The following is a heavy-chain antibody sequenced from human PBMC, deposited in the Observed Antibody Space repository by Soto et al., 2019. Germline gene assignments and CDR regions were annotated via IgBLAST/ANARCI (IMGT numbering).Heavy chain of an antibody. D-gene: IGHD6-19*01. CDR1: GGTFSSYA. CDR3: ARVEEYSSGWSSNYFDY. CDR2: IIPIFGTA. Sequence: SVKVSCKASGGTFSSYAISWVRQAPGQGLEWMGGIIPIFGTANYAQKFQGRVTITADESTSTAYMELSSLRSEDTAVYYCARVEEYSSGWSSNYFDYWGQGTLVTVSS. J-gene: IGHJ4*02. V-gene: IGHV1-69*13.